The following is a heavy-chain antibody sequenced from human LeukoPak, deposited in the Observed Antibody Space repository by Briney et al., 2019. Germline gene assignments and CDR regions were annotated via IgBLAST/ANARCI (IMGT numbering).Heavy chain of an antibody. CDR2: IIPIFGTA. CDR1: GGTFSSYA. J-gene: IGHJ6*03. D-gene: IGHD5-18*01. V-gene: IGHV1-69*05. Sequence: ASVKVSCKASGGTFSSYAISWVRQAPGQGLEWMGGIIPIFGTANYAQKFQGRVTITTDESTSTAYMELSSLRSEDTAVYYCARYSYGSSYYYYYMDVWGKGTTVTVSS. CDR3: ARYSYGSSYYYYYMDV.